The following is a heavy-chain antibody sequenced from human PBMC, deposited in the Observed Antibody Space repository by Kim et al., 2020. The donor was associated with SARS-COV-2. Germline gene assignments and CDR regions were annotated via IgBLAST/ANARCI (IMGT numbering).Heavy chain of an antibody. V-gene: IGHV3-30-3*01. CDR1: GFTFSSYA. CDR3: ARDSGIQLYLKPFYYFD. Sequence: GGSLRLSCAASGFTFSSYAMHWVRQAPGKGLEWVAVISYDGSNKYYADSVKGRFTISRDNSKNTLYLQMNSLRAEDTAVYYCARDSGIQLYLKPFYYFD. D-gene: IGHD5-18*01. CDR2: ISYDGSNK. J-gene: IGHJ4*01.